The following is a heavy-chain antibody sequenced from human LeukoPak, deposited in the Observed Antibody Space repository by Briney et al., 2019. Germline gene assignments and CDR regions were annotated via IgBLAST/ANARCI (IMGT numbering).Heavy chain of an antibody. CDR2: ISSSSSYI. V-gene: IGHV3-21*06. J-gene: IGHJ4*02. D-gene: IGHD2-15*01. Sequence: GGSLRLSCAASGFTFSSYSMNWVRQAPGKGLEWVSSISSSSSYIYHADSVKGRFTISRDNAKNSLYLQMNSLRAEDTAIYYCARGLGYCSGGSCYPDYWGQGTLVTVPS. CDR1: GFTFSSYS. CDR3: ARGLGYCSGGSCYPDY.